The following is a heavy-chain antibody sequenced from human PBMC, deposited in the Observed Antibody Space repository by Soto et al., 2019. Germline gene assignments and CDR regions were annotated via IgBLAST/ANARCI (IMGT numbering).Heavy chain of an antibody. CDR1: GFTFSDHY. CDR3: ARFFRYPGSWGCDH. Sequence: EVQLVESGGGLAQPGGSLRLSCAASGFTFSDHYMDWARQAPGKGLEWVGRTRNKANSYTTEYAASVKDRFTISRDDSKNSLYLQMNSLRTEDTAVYYCARFFRYPGSWGCDHWGQGTLVTVSS. CDR2: TRNKANSYTT. J-gene: IGHJ4*02. V-gene: IGHV3-72*01. D-gene: IGHD1-26*01.